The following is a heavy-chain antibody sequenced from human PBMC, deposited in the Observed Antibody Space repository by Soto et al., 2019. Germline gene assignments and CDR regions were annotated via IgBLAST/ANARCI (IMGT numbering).Heavy chain of an antibody. J-gene: IGHJ6*02. Sequence: ASGKVSCKASGYTFTRYDINWVRQATGHGLERMGWMNPNSGNTGYAQKFQGRVTMTRNTSISTAYMELSSLRSEDTAVYYCARGYDFWSGYYTTHGMDVWGQGTTVTVSS. CDR1: GYTFTRYD. V-gene: IGHV1-8*01. CDR2: MNPNSGNT. CDR3: ARGYDFWSGYYTTHGMDV. D-gene: IGHD3-3*01.